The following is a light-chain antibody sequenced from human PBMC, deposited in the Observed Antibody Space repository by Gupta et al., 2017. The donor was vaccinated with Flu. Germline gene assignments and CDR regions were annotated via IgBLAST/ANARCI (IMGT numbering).Light chain of an antibody. CDR1: QSVGSH. V-gene: IGKV3-11*01. CDR3: QHRNNRPPYT. Sequence: VTLYLSPGEGATLSCRASQSVGSHLAWLKQKPGQAPRLLIYDVSQRDTSIPARFSGSGFGKDLTLTISSRAQEDFAGYYCQHRNNRPPYTFGQGTKLDVK. CDR2: DVS. J-gene: IGKJ2*01.